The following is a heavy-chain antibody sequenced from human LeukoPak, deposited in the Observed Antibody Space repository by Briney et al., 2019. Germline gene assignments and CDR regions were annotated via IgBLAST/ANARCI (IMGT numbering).Heavy chain of an antibody. V-gene: IGHV4-59*08. D-gene: IGHD6-13*01. CDR2: IYYSGST. CDR3: ARHIIAAAGAFDY. CDR1: GGSFSSYY. Sequence: SETLSLTCAVYGGSFSSYYWSLIRQPPGKGLEWIGYIYYSGSTNYNPSLKSRVTISVDTSKNQFSLKLSSVTAADTAVYYCARHIIAAAGAFDYWGQGTLVTVSS. J-gene: IGHJ4*02.